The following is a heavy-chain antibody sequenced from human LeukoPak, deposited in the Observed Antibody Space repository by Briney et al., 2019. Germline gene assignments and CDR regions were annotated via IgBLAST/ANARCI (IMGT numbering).Heavy chain of an antibody. Sequence: GASVKVSCKASGYTFTSYGISWVRQAPGQGLEWMGWISAYNGNTNYAQKFQGRVTMTRDTSTSTVYMELSSLRSEDTAVYYCAREVLRYFDWLPPQVDPYGMDVWGQGTTVTVSS. J-gene: IGHJ6*02. CDR2: ISAYNGNT. D-gene: IGHD3-9*01. CDR1: GYTFTSYG. V-gene: IGHV1-18*01. CDR3: AREVLRYFDWLPPQVDPYGMDV.